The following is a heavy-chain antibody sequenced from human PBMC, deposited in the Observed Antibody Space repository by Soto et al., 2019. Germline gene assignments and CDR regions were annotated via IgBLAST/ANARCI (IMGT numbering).Heavy chain of an antibody. CDR3: ARAGSIGSVDC. Sequence: EVQLVESGGDLVQPGGSLRLSCAASGFTFSSYWMSWVRQAPGKGLEWVANISQDGSEKYYVDSAKGRFTISRDNAKNSLYLQMNSLRAEDTTVYYCARAGSIGSVDCWGQGTLVTVSS. CDR1: GFTFSSYW. J-gene: IGHJ4*02. V-gene: IGHV3-7*04. CDR2: ISQDGSEK. D-gene: IGHD6-19*01.